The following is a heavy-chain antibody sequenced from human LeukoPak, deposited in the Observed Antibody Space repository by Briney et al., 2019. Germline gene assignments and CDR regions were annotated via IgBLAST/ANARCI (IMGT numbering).Heavy chain of an antibody. D-gene: IGHD6-6*01. CDR1: GYTLTELS. Sequence: ASVKVSCKVSGYTLTELSMHWVRQAPGKGLEWMGGFDPEDGETIYAQKFQGRVTMTEDTSTDTAYMELSSLRSEDTAVYYCATLTVEYSSSGWSDYWGQGTLVTVSS. V-gene: IGHV1-24*01. CDR2: FDPEDGET. J-gene: IGHJ4*02. CDR3: ATLTVEYSSSGWSDY.